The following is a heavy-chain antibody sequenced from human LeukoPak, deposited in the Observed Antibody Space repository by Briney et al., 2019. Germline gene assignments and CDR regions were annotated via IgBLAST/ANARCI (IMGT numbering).Heavy chain of an antibody. CDR1: GGSISSGDYY. D-gene: IGHD1-7*01. V-gene: IGHV4-30-4*01. CDR2: IYYSGST. Sequence: SQTLSLTSTVSGGSISSGDYYWSWIRQPPGKGLEWIGHIYYSGSTYYNPTLKSRVTISVDTSKNQFSLKLSSVTAAQTAVYYCARMALRGFDYWGQGTLVTVSS. J-gene: IGHJ4*02. CDR3: ARMALRGFDY.